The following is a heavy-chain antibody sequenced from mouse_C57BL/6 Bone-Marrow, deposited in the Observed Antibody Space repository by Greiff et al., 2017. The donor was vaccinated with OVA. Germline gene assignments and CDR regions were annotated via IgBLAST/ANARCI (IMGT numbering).Heavy chain of an antibody. CDR1: GYTFTSYG. J-gene: IGHJ2*01. V-gene: IGHV1-69*01. Sequence: QVHLKQPGADLAMPGASVKLSCKASGYTFTSYGMHWVKQRPGQGLEWIGEIDPSDSYTNYNQKFKGKSTLTVDKSSSTAYMQHSSLTSEDSAVYYCAREGGYYGYYFDDRGQGTTLTVSS. D-gene: IGHD2-2*01. CDR3: AREGGYYGYYFDD. CDR2: IDPSDSYT.